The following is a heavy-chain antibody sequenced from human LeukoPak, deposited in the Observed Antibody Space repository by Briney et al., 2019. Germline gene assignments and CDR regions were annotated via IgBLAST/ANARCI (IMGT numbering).Heavy chain of an antibody. CDR1: GFTFSDYY. D-gene: IGHD5-18*01. Sequence: GGSLRLSCAASGFTFSDYYMSWIRQAPGKGLEWVSYISSSSSYTNYADSVKGRFTISRDNAKNSLYLQMNSLRAEDTAVYYCARDSGGGYSYSYYFDYWGQGTLVTVSS. CDR2: ISSSSSYT. V-gene: IGHV3-11*06. J-gene: IGHJ4*02. CDR3: ARDSGGGYSYSYYFDY.